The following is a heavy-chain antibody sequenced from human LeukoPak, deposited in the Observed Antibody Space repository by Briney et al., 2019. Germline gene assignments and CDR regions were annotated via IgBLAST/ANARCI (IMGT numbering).Heavy chain of an antibody. CDR3: ARDGNDMVRGYAFDI. V-gene: IGHV4-30-4*01. CDR1: GDSISSGDYD. CDR2: IYSSGST. Sequence: SQTLSLTCSVSGDSISSGDYDWSWIRQPPGKGLEGIGYIYSSGSTYYNPSLKSRVTISVDTSKNQFSLKLSSVTAADTAVYYCARDGNDMVRGYAFDIWGQGTMVTVSS. D-gene: IGHD3-10*01. J-gene: IGHJ3*02.